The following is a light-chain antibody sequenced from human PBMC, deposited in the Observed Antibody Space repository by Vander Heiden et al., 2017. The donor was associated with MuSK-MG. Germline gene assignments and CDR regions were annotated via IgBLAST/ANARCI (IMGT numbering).Light chain of an antibody. V-gene: IGKV3-11*01. Sequence: VLTQPPVTLSLSPGERATLSCRASQNINNYLAWYQQKPGQAPRLLIFDASIRANVLQARFSGSESATDFILTISSLETEDFAVYFCQQRNLCPPRERFGQGTKVQIK. CDR3: QQRNLCPPRER. CDR1: QNINNY. CDR2: DAS. J-gene: IGKJ1*01.